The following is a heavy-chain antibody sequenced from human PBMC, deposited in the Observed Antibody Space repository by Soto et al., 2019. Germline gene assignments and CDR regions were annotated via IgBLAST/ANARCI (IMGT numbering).Heavy chain of an antibody. Sequence: GGSLRLSCAASGFTFSSYSMNWVRQAPGKGLEWVSYISSSSSTIYHADSVKGRFTISRDNAKNSLYLQMNSLRDEDTAVYYCARRVEEAVAGPEYYGMDVWGQGTTVTVSS. CDR3: ARRVEEAVAGPEYYGMDV. CDR2: ISSSSSTI. D-gene: IGHD6-19*01. V-gene: IGHV3-48*02. J-gene: IGHJ6*02. CDR1: GFTFSSYS.